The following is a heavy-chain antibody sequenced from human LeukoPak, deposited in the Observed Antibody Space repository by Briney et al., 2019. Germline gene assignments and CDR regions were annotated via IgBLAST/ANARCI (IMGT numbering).Heavy chain of an antibody. Sequence: GGSLRLSCAASGFTLSSYSMNWVRQAPGKGLEWVSYISSSSSTIYCADSVKGRFTISRDNAKNSLYLQMNSLRAEDTALYYCAKGALDYYDSSGRFDYWGQGTLVTVSS. J-gene: IGHJ4*02. D-gene: IGHD3-22*01. CDR1: GFTLSSYS. CDR2: ISSSSSTI. CDR3: AKGALDYYDSSGRFDY. V-gene: IGHV3-48*01.